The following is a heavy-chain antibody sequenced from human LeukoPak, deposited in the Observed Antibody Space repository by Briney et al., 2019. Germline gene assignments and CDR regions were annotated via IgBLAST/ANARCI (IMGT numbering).Heavy chain of an antibody. CDR1: GGSISSSSYY. V-gene: IGHV4-39*01. CDR3: ARSSAGGSCYSECWFDP. J-gene: IGHJ5*02. CDR2: IYYSGST. Sequence: SGTLSLTCTVSGGSISSSSYYWGWIRQPPGKGLEWIGSIYYSGSTYYNPSLKSRVTISVDTSKNQFSLKLSSVTAADTAVYYCARSSAGGSCYSECWFDPWGQGTLVTVSS. D-gene: IGHD2-15*01.